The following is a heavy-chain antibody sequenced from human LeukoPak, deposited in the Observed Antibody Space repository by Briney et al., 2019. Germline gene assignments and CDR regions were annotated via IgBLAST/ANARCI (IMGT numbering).Heavy chain of an antibody. CDR1: GGSISSYY. CDR3: ARQQLKENWFDP. Sequence: SETLSLTCTVSGGSISSYYWSWIRQPPGKGLEWIGYIYYSGSTNYNPSLKSRVTISVDTSKNLFSLKLSSVTAADTAVYYCARQQLKENWFDPWGQGTLVTVSS. CDR2: IYYSGST. V-gene: IGHV4-59*01. J-gene: IGHJ5*02. D-gene: IGHD6-13*01.